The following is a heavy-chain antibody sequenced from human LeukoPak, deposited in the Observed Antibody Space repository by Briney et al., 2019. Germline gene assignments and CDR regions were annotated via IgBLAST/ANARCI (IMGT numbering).Heavy chain of an antibody. CDR2: MYIGGRT. Sequence: SETLSLTCTVTGTSMRSGSYYWNWIRQAAGKGLEWIGRMYIGGRTTYNPSLKSRVTISLETTENQFTLRLRSVTAADTAVYFCATSLFLNTEAPGYWGQGTLVTVSS. V-gene: IGHV4-61*02. J-gene: IGHJ4*02. CDR3: ATSLFLNTEAPGY. CDR1: GTSMRSGSYY. D-gene: IGHD2-21*01.